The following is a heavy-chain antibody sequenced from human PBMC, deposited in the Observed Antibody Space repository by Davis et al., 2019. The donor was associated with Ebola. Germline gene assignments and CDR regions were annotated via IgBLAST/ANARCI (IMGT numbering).Heavy chain of an antibody. CDR1: GFTFSSYG. Sequence: GESLKISCAASGFTFSSYGMHWVRQAPGKGLEWVAVIWYDGSNKYYADSVKGRFTISRDNAKNSLYLQMNSLRAEDTAVYYCARELKYCSGGSCYLSGMDVWGQGTTVTVSS. V-gene: IGHV3-33*01. CDR2: IWYDGSNK. D-gene: IGHD2-15*01. J-gene: IGHJ6*02. CDR3: ARELKYCSGGSCYLSGMDV.